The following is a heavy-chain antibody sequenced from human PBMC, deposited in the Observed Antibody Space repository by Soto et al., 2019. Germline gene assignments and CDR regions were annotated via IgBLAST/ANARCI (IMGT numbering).Heavy chain of an antibody. V-gene: IGHV3-74*01. CDR1: GFTFSSYW. Sequence: EVQLVESGGGLVQPGGSLRLSCAASGFTFSSYWMHWVRQAPGKGLVWISRINTDGSSTSYVDSVQGRFTISRDNGKNTLFLQMTSLRGEDTAVYYCARRCSGVTRGLHYWGQGTLVTVSS. CDR3: ARRCSGVTRGLHY. CDR2: INTDGSST. J-gene: IGHJ4*02. D-gene: IGHD2-15*01.